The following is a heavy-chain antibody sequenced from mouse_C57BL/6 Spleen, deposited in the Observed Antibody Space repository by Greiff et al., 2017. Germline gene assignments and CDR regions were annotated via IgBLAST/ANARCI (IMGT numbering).Heavy chain of an antibody. D-gene: IGHD1-1*01. CDR3: ARSLYDGSSLGWFAY. CDR1: GFNIKNTY. CDR2: IDPANGNT. V-gene: IGHV14-3*01. Sequence: VQLKQSVAELVRPGASVKLSCTASGFNIKNTYMHWVKQRPEQGLEWIGRIDPANGNTKYAPKFQGKATITADTSSNTAYLQLSSLTSEDTASYYCARSLYDGSSLGWFAYWGQGTLVTVSA. J-gene: IGHJ3*01.